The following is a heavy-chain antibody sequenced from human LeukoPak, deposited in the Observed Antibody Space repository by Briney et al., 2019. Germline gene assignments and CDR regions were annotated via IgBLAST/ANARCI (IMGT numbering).Heavy chain of an antibody. CDR1: GYTFTGYY. CDR2: INPNSGGT. D-gene: IGHD2-2*01. Sequence: ASVKVSCKASGYTFTGYYMHWVRQAPGQGLEWMGWINPNSGGTNYAQKFQGWVTMARDTSISTAYMELSRLRSDDTAVYYCARALPYCSSTSCLLFDYWGQGTLVTVSS. J-gene: IGHJ4*02. V-gene: IGHV1-2*04. CDR3: ARALPYCSSTSCLLFDY.